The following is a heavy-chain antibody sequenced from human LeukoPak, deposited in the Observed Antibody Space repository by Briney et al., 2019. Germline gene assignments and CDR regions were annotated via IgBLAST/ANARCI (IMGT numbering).Heavy chain of an antibody. CDR1: GGTVSGDG. V-gene: IGHV1-69*13. D-gene: IGHD3/OR15-3a*01. CDR2: IIPVFGSA. J-gene: IGHJ4*02. CDR3: ARDVGNIGAVISRLDF. Sequence: SVKVSCKSSGGTVSGDGFIWVRHVPGQGLEWMGGIIPVFGSATYAQRFQGRVTFTADESTCTAYMELSSLTYEDTALYYCARDVGNIGAVISRLDFWGQGTLLTVSA.